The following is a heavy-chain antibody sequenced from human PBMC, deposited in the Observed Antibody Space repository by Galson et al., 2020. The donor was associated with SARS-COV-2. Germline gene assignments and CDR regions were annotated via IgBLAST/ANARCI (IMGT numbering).Heavy chain of an antibody. J-gene: IGHJ4*02. CDR3: ARDSGLGYYFDY. CDR1: GFTFSSYG. Sequence: SLKISCAASGFTFSSYGMHWVRQAPGKGLEWVAVIWYDGSNKYYADSVKGRFTISRDNSKNTLYLQMNSLRAEDTAVYYCARDSGLGYYFDYWGQGTLVTVSS. V-gene: IGHV3-33*01. CDR2: IWYDGSNK. D-gene: IGHD3-10*01.